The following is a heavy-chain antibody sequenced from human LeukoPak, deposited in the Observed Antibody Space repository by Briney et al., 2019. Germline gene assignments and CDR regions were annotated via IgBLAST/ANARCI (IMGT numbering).Heavy chain of an antibody. D-gene: IGHD4-17*01. CDR2: IKQDGSEK. V-gene: IGHV3-7*01. CDR1: GFTFSSDW. CDR3: AREGYYGDYAF. Sequence: GGSLRLSCAASGFTFSSDWMSWVRQAPGKGLEWVANIKQDGSEKYYVDSVKGRFTISRDNAKNSLYLQMNSLRAEDTAVYYCAREGYYGDYAFWGQGTLVTVSS. J-gene: IGHJ4*02.